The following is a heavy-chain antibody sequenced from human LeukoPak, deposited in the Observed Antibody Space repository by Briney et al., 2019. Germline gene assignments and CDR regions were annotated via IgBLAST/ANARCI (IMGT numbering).Heavy chain of an antibody. V-gene: IGHV4-39*07. D-gene: IGHD6-19*01. CDR2: IYYSGST. J-gene: IGHJ4*02. CDR1: GGSISSSSYY. Sequence: SETLSLTCTVSGGSISSSSYYWGWIRQPPGKGLEWIGSIYYSGSTYYNPSLKSRVTISVDTSKNQFSLKLSSVTAADTAVYYCATVWGSSGWYWVDYWGQGTLVTVSS. CDR3: ATVWGSSGWYWVDY.